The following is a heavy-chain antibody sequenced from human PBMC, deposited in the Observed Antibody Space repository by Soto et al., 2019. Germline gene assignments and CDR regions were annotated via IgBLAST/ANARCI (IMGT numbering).Heavy chain of an antibody. D-gene: IGHD6-6*01. CDR2: TYYRSKWYN. Sequence: SQTLSLTCAISGDSVSSNSAAWNWIRQSPSRGLEWLGRTYYRSKWYNDYAVSVKSRITINPDTSKNQFSLQLNSVTPEDTAVYYCATDFLVFVQSSSSPRGNWFDPWGQGTLVTVSS. CDR3: ATDFLVFVQSSSSPRGNWFDP. V-gene: IGHV6-1*01. J-gene: IGHJ5*02. CDR1: GDSVSSNSAA.